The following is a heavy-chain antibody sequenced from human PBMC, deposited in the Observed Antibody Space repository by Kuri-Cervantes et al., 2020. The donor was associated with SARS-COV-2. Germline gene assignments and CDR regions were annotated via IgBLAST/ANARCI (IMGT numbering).Heavy chain of an antibody. J-gene: IGHJ5*02. CDR1: GGTFSNYA. D-gene: IGHD1-26*01. CDR3: ARDFHPEWELGT. Sequence: SVKVSCKASGGTFSNYAISWVRQAPGQGLEWMGGIITILGIPNYAQNFQGRVTTTADKSTSTAYMELTSLRSEDTAVYYCARDFHPEWELGTWGQGTLVTVSS. CDR2: IITILGIP. V-gene: IGHV1-69*10.